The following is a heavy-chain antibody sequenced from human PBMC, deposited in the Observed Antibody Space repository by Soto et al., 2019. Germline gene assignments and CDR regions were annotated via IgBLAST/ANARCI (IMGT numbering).Heavy chain of an antibody. V-gene: IGHV3-11*01. CDR1: GFTFSDYY. CDR2: ISSSGSTI. D-gene: IGHD3-10*01. J-gene: IGHJ5*02. CDR3: ARDVTYYYGSGSYCWFDP. Sequence: GSLRLSCAASGFTFSDYYMSWIRQAPGKGLEWVSYISSSGSTIYYADSVKGRFTISRDNAKNSLYLQMNSLRAEDTAVYYCARDVTYYYGSGSYCWFDPWGQGTLVTVSS.